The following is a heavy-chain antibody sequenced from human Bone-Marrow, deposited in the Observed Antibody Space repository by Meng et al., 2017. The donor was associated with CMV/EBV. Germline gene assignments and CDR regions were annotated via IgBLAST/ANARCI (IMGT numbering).Heavy chain of an antibody. J-gene: IGHJ6*02. CDR3: ARGSMSGKLLRYYYGMDV. D-gene: IGHD3-3*01. V-gene: IGHV1-69*05. CDR1: GGTFSSYA. Sequence: SVKVSCKASGGTFSSYAISWVRQAPGQGLEWMGGIIPIFGTANYAQKFQDRVTITTDESTSTAYMELSSLRSEDTAVYYCARGSMSGKLLRYYYGMDVWGQGTTVTVSS. CDR2: IIPIFGTA.